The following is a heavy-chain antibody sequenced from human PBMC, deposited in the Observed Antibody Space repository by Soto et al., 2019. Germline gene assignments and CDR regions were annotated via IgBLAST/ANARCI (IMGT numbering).Heavy chain of an antibody. CDR1: GYTFTSYY. CDR2: INPSGGST. D-gene: IGHD3-22*01. Sequence: GASVKVSCKASGYTFTSYYMHWLRQAPGQGLEWMGIINPSGGSTSYAQKFQGRVTMTRDTSTSTVYMELSSLRSEDTAVYYCARTYYYDSSGPGDAFDIWGQGTMVTVSS. V-gene: IGHV1-46*01. CDR3: ARTYYYDSSGPGDAFDI. J-gene: IGHJ3*02.